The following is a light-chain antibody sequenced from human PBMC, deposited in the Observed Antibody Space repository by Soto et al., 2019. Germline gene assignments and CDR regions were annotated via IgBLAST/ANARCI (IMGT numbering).Light chain of an antibody. Sequence: QSVLTQPPSVSGAPGERVTISCTGSRSNIGAGYDVHWYQQLPGTAPKLLIYGNSNRPSGVPDRFSGSKSGTSASLAITGLQAEDEADYYCQSYDSSLRGHVVFGGGTKLTVL. CDR2: GNS. CDR3: QSYDSSLRGHVV. CDR1: RSNIGAGYD. J-gene: IGLJ2*01. V-gene: IGLV1-40*01.